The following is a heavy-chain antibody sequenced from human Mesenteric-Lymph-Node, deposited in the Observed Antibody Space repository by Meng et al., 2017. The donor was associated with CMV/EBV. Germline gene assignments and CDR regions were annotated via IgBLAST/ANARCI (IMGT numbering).Heavy chain of an antibody. Sequence: SETLSLTCTVSGGSVSIRSYYWGWIRQPPGKGLEWIGSIYYSGNTNYNPSLRSRVTISVDTSKNQFSLKLSSVTAADTAVYYCARTLKVRYYYYYAMDVWGPATTVTVSS. CDR3: ARTLKVRYYYYYAMDV. CDR1: GGSVSIRSYY. D-gene: IGHD3-10*01. J-gene: IGHJ6*02. CDR2: IYYSGNT. V-gene: IGHV4-39*01.